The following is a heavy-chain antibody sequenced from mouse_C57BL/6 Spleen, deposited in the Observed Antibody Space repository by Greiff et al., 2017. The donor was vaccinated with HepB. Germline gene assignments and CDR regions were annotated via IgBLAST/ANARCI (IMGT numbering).Heavy chain of an antibody. Sequence: VQLQQSGAELVKPGASVKLSCKASGYTFTSYWMHWVKQRPGQGLERIGMIHPNSGSTNYNEKFKSKATLTVDKSSSTAYMQLSSLTSEDSAVYYCARPSGTGGFDYWGQGTTLTVSS. CDR1: GYTFTSYW. J-gene: IGHJ2*01. CDR2: IHPNSGST. V-gene: IGHV1-64*01. CDR3: ARPSGTGGFDY. D-gene: IGHD4-1*01.